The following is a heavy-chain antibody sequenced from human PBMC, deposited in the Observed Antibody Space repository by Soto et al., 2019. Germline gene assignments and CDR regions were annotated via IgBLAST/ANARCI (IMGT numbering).Heavy chain of an antibody. CDR1: GFTFRDYY. CDR3: ARGGAYGDYSL. J-gene: IGHJ6*04. Sequence: QVQLVESGGGLVKPGGSLRLSCAASGFTFRDYYLSWIRQPPGRGLEWVSCISGSGNTIYYAASVKGRFTISRDNAKHSLSLQMNSLRAEDTAIYYWARGGAYGDYSLWGKGTAVTVSS. V-gene: IGHV3-11*01. D-gene: IGHD4-17*01. CDR2: ISGSGNTI.